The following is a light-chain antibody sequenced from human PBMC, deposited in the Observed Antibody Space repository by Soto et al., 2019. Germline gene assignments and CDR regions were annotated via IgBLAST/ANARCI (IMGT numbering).Light chain of an antibody. Sequence: QSVLTQPPSVSGAPGQRVTISCTGSSSNIGAGYDVHWYQQLPGTAPKLLIDGNSNRPSGVPDRFSGSKSGTSASLAITGVEAEYEADYYCQSSDSSLSVVFGGGTKLTVL. V-gene: IGLV1-40*01. J-gene: IGLJ2*01. CDR2: GNS. CDR1: SSNIGAGYD. CDR3: QSSDSSLSVV.